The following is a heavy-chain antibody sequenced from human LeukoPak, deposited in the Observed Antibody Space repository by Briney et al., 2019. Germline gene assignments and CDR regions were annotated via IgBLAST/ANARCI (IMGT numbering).Heavy chain of an antibody. CDR2: IIPIFGTA. J-gene: IGHJ4*02. CDR1: GGTFSSYA. D-gene: IGHD3-9*01. V-gene: IGHV1-69*13. CDR3: ARDLYYDILTGALGY. Sequence: SVRVSCKASGGTFSSYAISWVRQAPGQGLEWTGGIIPIFGTANYAQKFQGTVTITADESTSTAYMELSSLRSEDTAVYYCARDLYYDILTGALGYWGQGTLVTVSS.